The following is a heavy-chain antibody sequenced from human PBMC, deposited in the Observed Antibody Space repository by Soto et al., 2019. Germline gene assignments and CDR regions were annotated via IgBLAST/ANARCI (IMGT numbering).Heavy chain of an antibody. D-gene: IGHD3-10*01. CDR1: GFTFSSYG. J-gene: IGHJ6*02. V-gene: IGHV3-30*18. CDR2: ISYDGSNK. Sequence: GGSLRLSCAASGFTFSSYGMHWVRQAPGKGLEWVAVISYDGSNKYYADSVKGRFTISRDNSKNTLYLQMNSLRAEDTAVYYCAKDNRTEYYYGSGSSPGMDVPGPGPTVTVSS. CDR3: AKDNRTEYYYGSGSSPGMDV.